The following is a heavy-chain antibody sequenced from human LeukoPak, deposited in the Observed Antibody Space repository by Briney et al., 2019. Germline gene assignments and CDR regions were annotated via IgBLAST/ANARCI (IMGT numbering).Heavy chain of an antibody. Sequence: SETLSLTCAVYGGSFSGYYWSWIRQPPGKGLEWIGEINHSGSTNYNPSLKSRVTISVDTSKNQFSLKLSSVTAADTAVYYCAISSSWYTGYHFDYWGQGTLVTVSS. V-gene: IGHV4-34*01. J-gene: IGHJ4*02. D-gene: IGHD6-13*01. CDR2: INHSGST. CDR1: GGSFSGYY. CDR3: AISSSWYTGYHFDY.